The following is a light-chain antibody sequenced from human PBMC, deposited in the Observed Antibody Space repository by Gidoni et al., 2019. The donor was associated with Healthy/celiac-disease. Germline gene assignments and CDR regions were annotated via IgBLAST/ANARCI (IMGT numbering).Light chain of an antibody. CDR1: QSISSY. Sequence: DIQMTQSPSSLSASVGDRVTITCRASQSISSYLNWYQQKPGKAPKLLIYAASSLQSGAPSRFSGSGSGTDFTLTISSLQPEDFATYYCQQSYSTPVFTFGPGTKWISN. J-gene: IGKJ3*01. CDR3: QQSYSTPVFT. V-gene: IGKV1-39*01. CDR2: AAS.